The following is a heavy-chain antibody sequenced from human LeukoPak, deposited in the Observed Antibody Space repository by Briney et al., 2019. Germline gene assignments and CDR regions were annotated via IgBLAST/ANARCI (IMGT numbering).Heavy chain of an antibody. J-gene: IGHJ6*03. V-gene: IGHV1-2*02. CDR1: GYTFTGYY. CDR2: INPNSGGT. Sequence: ASVKVSCKASGYTFTGYYLYWVRQAPGQGFEWMGWINPNSGGTKYAQKLQGRVTMTTDTSTSTAYMELRSLRSDDTAVYYCARAPRGYAYYYYYMDVWGKGTTVTVSS. CDR3: ARAPRGYAYYYYYMDV. D-gene: IGHD3-22*01.